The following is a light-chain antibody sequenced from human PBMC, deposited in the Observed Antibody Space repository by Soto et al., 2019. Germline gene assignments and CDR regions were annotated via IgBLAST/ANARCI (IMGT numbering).Light chain of an antibody. V-gene: IGLV2-8*01. CDR1: SSDVGGYNY. CDR3: SSYAGSNTVV. CDR2: EVS. Sequence: QSALTQPPSASGSPGQAVTISCTGTSSDVGGYNYVSWYQQHPGKAPKVMIYEVSKRPSGVPDRFSGSKSGNTASLTVSGLQAEYEADYYCSSYAGSNTVVFGGGTKLTVL. J-gene: IGLJ2*01.